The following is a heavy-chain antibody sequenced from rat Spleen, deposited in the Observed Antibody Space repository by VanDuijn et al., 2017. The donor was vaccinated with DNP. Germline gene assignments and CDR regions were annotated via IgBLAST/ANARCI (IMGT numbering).Heavy chain of an antibody. V-gene: IGHV5-7*01. CDR1: GFTFSAYY. CDR2: ITHDGNSG. J-gene: IGHJ2*01. CDR3: ARPDY. Sequence: EVQLVESGGGLVQPGRSLKLSCAASGFTFSAYYMAWVRQAPEKGLEWVATITHDGNSGYYRDSVKGRFTISRDNAKSTLYLQMDSLRSEDTATYYCARPDYWGQGVMVTVSS.